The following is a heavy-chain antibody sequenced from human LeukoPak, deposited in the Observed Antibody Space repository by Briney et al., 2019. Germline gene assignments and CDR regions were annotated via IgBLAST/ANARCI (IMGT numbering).Heavy chain of an antibody. Sequence: SETLSLTCAVYGGSFSGYYWSWIRQPPGKGLEWIGEINHGGSTNYNPSFKSRVTTSVDTSKNQFSLKLNSVTAADTAVYYCARGADSNTHYFDYWGQGTLVTVSS. V-gene: IGHV4-34*01. D-gene: IGHD4-11*01. J-gene: IGHJ4*02. CDR3: ARGADSNTHYFDY. CDR1: GGSFSGYY. CDR2: INHGGST.